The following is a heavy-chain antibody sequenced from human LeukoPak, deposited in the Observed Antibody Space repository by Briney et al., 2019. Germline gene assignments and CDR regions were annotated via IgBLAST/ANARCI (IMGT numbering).Heavy chain of an antibody. CDR2: ISYDGSNK. Sequence: GRSLRLSCAASGFTFSSYAMHWVRQAPGKGLEWVAVISYDGSNKYYAESVKGRFTISRDNSKNTLFLQLNSLRAEDMALYYCAGVRFYDSSGHDLPDYWGQGTLVTVSS. CDR1: GFTFSSYA. J-gene: IGHJ4*02. V-gene: IGHV3-30-3*01. CDR3: AGVRFYDSSGHDLPDY. D-gene: IGHD3-22*01.